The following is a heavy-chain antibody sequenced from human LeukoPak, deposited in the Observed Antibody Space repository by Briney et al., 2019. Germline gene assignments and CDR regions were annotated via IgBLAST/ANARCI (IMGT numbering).Heavy chain of an antibody. D-gene: IGHD6-13*01. CDR2: IYYSGST. CDR3: ARPGGSSWANFDY. J-gene: IGHJ4*02. CDR1: GGSISSSSYY. V-gene: IGHV4-39*01. Sequence: SETLSLTCTVSGGSISSSSYYWGWIRQPPGKGLEWIGSIYYSGSTYYNPSLESRVTISVDTSKNQFSLKLSSVTAADTAVYYCARPGGSSWANFDYWGQGTLVTVSS.